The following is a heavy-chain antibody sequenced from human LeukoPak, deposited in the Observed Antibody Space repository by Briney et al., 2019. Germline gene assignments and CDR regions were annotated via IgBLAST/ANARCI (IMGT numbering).Heavy chain of an antibody. D-gene: IGHD3-3*01. CDR1: GYTFTSYG. J-gene: IGHJ4*02. CDR2: ISAYNGNT. V-gene: IGHV1-18*01. CDR3: ARLYDFWSGSNQHVGGNYDY. Sequence: ASVKVSCKASGYTFTSYGISWVRQAPGQGLEWMGWISAYNGNTNYAQKLQGRVTLPTDTSTSTAYMELRRLRSDDTAVYYCARLYDFWSGSNQHVGGNYDYWGQGTLVTVSS.